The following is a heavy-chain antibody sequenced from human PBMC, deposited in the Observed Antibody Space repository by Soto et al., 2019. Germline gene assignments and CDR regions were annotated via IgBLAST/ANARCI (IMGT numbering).Heavy chain of an antibody. Sequence: PSETLSLTCTVSGGSISSYYWSWIRQPPGKGLEWIGYIYYSGSTNYNPSLKSRVTISVDTSKNQFSLKLSSVTAADTAVYYCARDLGHSSSPIGRWFDPWGQGTLVTVSS. J-gene: IGHJ5*02. CDR3: ARDLGHSSSPIGRWFDP. CDR1: GGSISSYY. CDR2: IYYSGST. V-gene: IGHV4-59*01. D-gene: IGHD6-6*01.